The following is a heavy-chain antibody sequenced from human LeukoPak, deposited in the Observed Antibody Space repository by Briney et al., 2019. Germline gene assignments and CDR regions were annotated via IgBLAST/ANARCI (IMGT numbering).Heavy chain of an antibody. CDR1: GFTFSSYA. Sequence: SGGSLRLSCAASGFTFSSYAMSWVRQAPGKGLEWVSAISGSGGSTYYADSVKGRFTISRDNSKNTLYLQMNSLRAEDTAVYYCAKARGSGSYYTDYWGQGTLVTVSS. D-gene: IGHD3-10*01. V-gene: IGHV3-23*01. CDR3: AKARGSGSYYTDY. J-gene: IGHJ4*02. CDR2: ISGSGGST.